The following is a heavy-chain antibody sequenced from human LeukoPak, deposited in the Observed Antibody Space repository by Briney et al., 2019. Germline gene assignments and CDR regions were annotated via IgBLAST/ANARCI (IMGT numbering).Heavy chain of an antibody. V-gene: IGHV1-69*05. CDR1: GGTFSSYA. CDR3: AGRGGTRNRGAFDI. CDR2: IIPIFGTA. D-gene: IGHD1-14*01. J-gene: IGHJ3*02. Sequence: GSSVKVSCKASGGTFSSYAISWVRQAPGQGLEWMGGIIPIFGTANYAQKFQGKVTITTDESTSTAYMELSSLRSEDTAVYYCAGRGGTRNRGAFDIWGQGTMVTVSS.